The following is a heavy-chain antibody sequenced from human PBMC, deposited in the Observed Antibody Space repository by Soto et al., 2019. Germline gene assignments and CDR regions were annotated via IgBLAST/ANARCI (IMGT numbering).Heavy chain of an antibody. V-gene: IGHV3-48*01. CDR1: GFTFSSYS. CDR2: ISSSSSTI. D-gene: IGHD6-19*01. CDR3: ASTGGWDSDY. J-gene: IGHJ4*02. Sequence: GGSLRLSCAASGFTFSSYSMNWVRQAPGKGLEWVSYISSSSSTIYYADSVKGRFTISRDNAKNSLYLQMNSLRAEDTAVYYCASTGGWDSDYWGQGTLVTVSS.